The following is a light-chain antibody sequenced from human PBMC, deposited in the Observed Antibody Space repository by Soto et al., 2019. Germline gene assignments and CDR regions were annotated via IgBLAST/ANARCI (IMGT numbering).Light chain of an antibody. V-gene: IGLV2-8*01. Sequence: QSALTQPPSASGSPGQSVTISCTGTSSDVGGYDYVSGFQQHPGKAPKLMIYEVNNRPSGVPDRVSASKSGNTASLTVSGLKPEDEAEYYCSSYAGSNNYVFGTGTQLTVL. CDR3: SSYAGSNNYV. CDR1: SSDVGGYDY. CDR2: EVN. J-gene: IGLJ1*01.